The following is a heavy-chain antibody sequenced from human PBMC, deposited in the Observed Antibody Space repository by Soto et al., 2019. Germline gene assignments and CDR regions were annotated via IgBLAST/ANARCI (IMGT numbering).Heavy chain of an antibody. Sequence: XGSLRLSCVAAGFIFSNFGMHWVRQAPGKGLEWVAVISSDEKIKQYADSVRGRFAISRDNSKNTLCLQMTSLRAEDTAIYYCARGLRSVIDYWGQGTLVTVSS. V-gene: IGHV3-33*01. CDR1: GFIFSNFG. CDR2: ISSDEKIK. CDR3: ARGLRSVIDY. J-gene: IGHJ4*02.